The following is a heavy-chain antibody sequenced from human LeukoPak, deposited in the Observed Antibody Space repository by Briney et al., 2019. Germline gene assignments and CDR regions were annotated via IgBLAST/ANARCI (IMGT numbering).Heavy chain of an antibody. CDR1: GGSISSGSYY. D-gene: IGHD3-22*01. J-gene: IGHJ4*02. V-gene: IGHV4-61*02. CDR3: ARDGSITMIVVVSFDS. Sequence: SETLSLTCTVSGGSISSGSYYWSWIRRPAGKGLEWIGRIYTSGSTNYNPSLKSRVTISVDTSKNQFSLKLSSVTAADTAVYYCARDGSITMIVVVSFDSWGQGTLVTVSS. CDR2: IYTSGST.